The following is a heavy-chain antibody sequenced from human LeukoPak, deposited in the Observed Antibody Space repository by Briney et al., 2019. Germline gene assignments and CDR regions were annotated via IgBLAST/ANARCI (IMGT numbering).Heavy chain of an antibody. CDR2: INPNSGVT. J-gene: IGHJ4*02. D-gene: IGHD6-19*01. Sequence: ASVKVSCKASGYTFTGYFMHWVRQAPGQGLEWMGWINPNSGVTNYAQKFQGRVTMTRDSSISTAYMELSGLRSDDTAVFYCARAVGYSSGWYQFDYWGQGTLVTVSS. CDR1: GYTFTGYF. CDR3: ARAVGYSSGWYQFDY. V-gene: IGHV1-2*02.